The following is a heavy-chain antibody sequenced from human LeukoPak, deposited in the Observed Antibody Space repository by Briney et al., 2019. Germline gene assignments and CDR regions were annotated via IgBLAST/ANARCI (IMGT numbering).Heavy chain of an antibody. Sequence: SETLSLTCGVAGGSITITNYWTWVRQPPGKGLEWIGEVNLQGSTNYNPSLMGRVAISVDTSENHISLQLTSVTAADTAVYYCAREGGPYRPLDYSGQGTLVTVSS. CDR1: GGSITITNY. J-gene: IGHJ4*02. V-gene: IGHV4-4*02. CDR3: AREGGPYRPLDY. CDR2: VNLQGST.